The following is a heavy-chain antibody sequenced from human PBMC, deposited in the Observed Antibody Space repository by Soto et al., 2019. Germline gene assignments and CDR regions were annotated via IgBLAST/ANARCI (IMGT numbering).Heavy chain of an antibody. Sequence: SETLSLTCPVSGGSISSYYWSWIRQPPGKGLEWIGYIYYSGSTNYNPSLKSRVTISVDTSKNQFSLKLSSVTAADTAVYYCARGGAAAGISYYFDYWGQGTLVTAPQ. CDR2: IYYSGST. CDR3: ARGGAAAGISYYFDY. CDR1: GGSISSYY. V-gene: IGHV4-59*01. J-gene: IGHJ4*02. D-gene: IGHD6-13*01.